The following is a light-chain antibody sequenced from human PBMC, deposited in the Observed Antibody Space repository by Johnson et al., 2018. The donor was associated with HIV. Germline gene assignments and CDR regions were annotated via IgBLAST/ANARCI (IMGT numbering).Light chain of an antibody. J-gene: IGLJ1*01. CDR3: GTWDSSLSALYV. Sequence: HSVLTQPPSVSAAPGQTVTISCSGSSSNIGNNYVSWFQQLPGTAPKLLIYDNNKRPSGIPDRFSGSKSGTSATLGITGLQTGDEADYYCGTWDSSLSALYVFGTSTKVTVL. V-gene: IGLV1-51*01. CDR1: SSNIGNNY. CDR2: DNN.